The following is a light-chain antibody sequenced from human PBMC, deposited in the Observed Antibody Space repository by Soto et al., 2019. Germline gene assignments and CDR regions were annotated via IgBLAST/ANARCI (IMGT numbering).Light chain of an antibody. Sequence: DIQMTQSPSSVSASVGDRVTITCRASQAIDSWLAWYQQKPGEAPKLLIFTGSLLHSGVPPRFSGSGSGTDFTLTISSLQPEDFALYYCQQRSNWPPFTFGPGTKVDIK. CDR1: QAIDSW. J-gene: IGKJ3*01. V-gene: IGKV1-12*01. CDR2: TGS. CDR3: QQRSNWPPFT.